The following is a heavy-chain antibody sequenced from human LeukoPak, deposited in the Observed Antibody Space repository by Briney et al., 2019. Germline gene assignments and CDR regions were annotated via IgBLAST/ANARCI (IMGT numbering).Heavy chain of an antibody. V-gene: IGHV3-23*01. J-gene: IGHJ3*02. CDR3: AKALNYDFWSGYFTGAFDI. CDR2: ISGSGGST. CDR1: GFTFSSYA. Sequence: GGSLRLSCAASGFTFSSYAMSWVRQAPGKGLEWVSAISGSGGSTYYADSVKGRFTISRDNSKNTLYLQMNSLRAEDTAVYYCAKALNYDFWSGYFTGAFDIWGQGTMVTVSS. D-gene: IGHD3-3*01.